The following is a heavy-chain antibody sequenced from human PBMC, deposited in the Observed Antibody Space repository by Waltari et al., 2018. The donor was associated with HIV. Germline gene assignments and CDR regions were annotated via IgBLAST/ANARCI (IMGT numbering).Heavy chain of an antibody. D-gene: IGHD3-22*01. CDR2: INHSGST. J-gene: IGHJ4*02. V-gene: IGHV4-34*01. CDR1: GGSFSGYY. Sequence: QVQLQQWGAGLLKPSETLSLTCAVYGGSFSGYYWSWIRQPPGKGLEWIGEINHSGSTNYNPSLKGRVTISVDTSKNQFSLKLSSVTAADTAVYYCASLYYDSRRGFDYWGQGTLVTVSS. CDR3: ASLYYDSRRGFDY.